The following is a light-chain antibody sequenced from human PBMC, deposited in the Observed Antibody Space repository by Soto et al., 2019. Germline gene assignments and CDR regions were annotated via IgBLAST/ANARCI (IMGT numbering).Light chain of an antibody. J-gene: IGKJ3*01. V-gene: IGKV3-20*01. CDR1: QSISSNY. Sequence: EIVLTQSPGTLSLSPGERATLSCRASQSISSNYLAWYQQKPGQAPRLLIYGASSRAPGIPDRFTGSGSGTDFTLTISRLEPEDFAVYYCQQYGTLFGPGTKVDIK. CDR2: GAS. CDR3: QQYGTL.